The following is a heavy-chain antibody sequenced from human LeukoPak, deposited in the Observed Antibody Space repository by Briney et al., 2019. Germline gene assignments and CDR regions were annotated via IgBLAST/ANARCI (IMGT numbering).Heavy chain of an antibody. CDR3: ARSTRATKKFDY. D-gene: IGHD1-1*01. CDR1: GGSISSYY. Sequence: SETLSLTCTVSGGSISSYYWSWIRQPPGKGLEWIGYIYYSGSTNYNPSLKSRVTISVDTSKNQFSLKLSSVTAADTAVYYCARSTRATKKFDYWGQGTLVTVSS. J-gene: IGHJ4*02. CDR2: IYYSGST. V-gene: IGHV4-59*12.